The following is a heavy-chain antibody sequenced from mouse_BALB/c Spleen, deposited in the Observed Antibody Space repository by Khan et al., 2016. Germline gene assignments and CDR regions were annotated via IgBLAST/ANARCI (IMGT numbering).Heavy chain of an antibody. V-gene: IGHV1-80*01. Sequence: QVQLQESGAELVRPGASVKISCKASGFAFSSYWMNWVRQTPGQGLEWIGQIYPGDGDTNYKGKLKGQATLTADKASSTVYLQLSSLTSEDSAVYFCARGSPFANWGQGTLVTVSA. CDR3: ARGSPFAN. CDR1: GFAFSSYW. J-gene: IGHJ3*01. CDR2: IYPGDGDT.